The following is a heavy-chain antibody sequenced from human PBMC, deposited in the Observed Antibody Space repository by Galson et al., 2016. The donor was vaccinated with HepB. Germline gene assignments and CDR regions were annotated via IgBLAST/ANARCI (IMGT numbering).Heavy chain of an antibody. CDR2: ISHDGSNK. Sequence: SLRLSCAASGFTFSSYAMHWVRQAPGKGLEWVAVISHDGSNKYYADSVKGRFTISRDNSKNTLYLQMNSLRAEDTAVYYCARGSGWLRNYYDSSGYSVWGQGTLVTVSS. CDR1: GFTFSSYA. V-gene: IGHV3-30*04. CDR3: ARGSGWLRNYYDSSGYSV. J-gene: IGHJ4*02. D-gene: IGHD3-22*01.